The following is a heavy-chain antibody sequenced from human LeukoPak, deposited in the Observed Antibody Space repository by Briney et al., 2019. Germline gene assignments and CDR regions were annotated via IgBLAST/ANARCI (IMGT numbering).Heavy chain of an antibody. D-gene: IGHD4-17*01. J-gene: IGHJ4*02. CDR3: ARDPRTPVTLTY. CDR1: GFTFSSYW. CDR2: IKQDGSEK. V-gene: IGHV3-7*01. Sequence: GGSLRLSCAASGFTFSSYWMSWVRQAPGKGLEWVANIKQDGSEKYYVDSVKGRFTISRDNAKNSLYLQMHSLRVEDTAVYYCARDPRTPVTLTYWGQGTLVTVSS.